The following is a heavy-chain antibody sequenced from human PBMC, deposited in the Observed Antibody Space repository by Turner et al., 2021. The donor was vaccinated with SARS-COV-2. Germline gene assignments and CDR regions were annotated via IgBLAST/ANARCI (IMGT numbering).Heavy chain of an antibody. CDR1: GYTFAGYY. D-gene: IGHD5-18*01. CDR3: ARSVSWIQSITVDY. V-gene: IGHV1-2*02. Sequence: QVQLVQSGAQVQKPGASVRFSFKTSGYTFAGYYIHWVRQAPGHGLKWMGWINPNRGGTNDAQRCQGRVTMTGETSISTAYMELSTLRSDDTAGYYCARSVSWIQSITVDYWGQGTLVTVSS. CDR2: INPNRGGT. J-gene: IGHJ4*02.